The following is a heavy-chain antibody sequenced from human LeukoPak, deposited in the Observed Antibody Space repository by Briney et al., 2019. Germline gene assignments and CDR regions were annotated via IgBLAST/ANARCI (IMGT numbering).Heavy chain of an antibody. V-gene: IGHV3-23*01. Sequence: GGSLRLSCAASGFTFSSYAMSWVRQSPGKGLEWVSGISGSSGSTYYADSVKGRFTISRDNSKNTLYLQMNSLRAEDTALYYCAKDDRLAYDSSGYYYARFDYWGQGTLVTVSS. CDR1: GFTFSSYA. J-gene: IGHJ4*02. CDR3: AKDDRLAYDSSGYYYARFDY. CDR2: ISGSSGST. D-gene: IGHD3-22*01.